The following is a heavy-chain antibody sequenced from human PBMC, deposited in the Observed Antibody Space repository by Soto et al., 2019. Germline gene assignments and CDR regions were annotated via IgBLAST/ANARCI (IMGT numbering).Heavy chain of an antibody. V-gene: IGHV3-21*01. CDR1: GFTFSSYT. CDR3: ARDILSGGAYPDS. Sequence: GGSLRLSCAASGFTFSSYTMNWVRQAPGKGLECISSISSGSSYIYYAGSVKGRFTISRDNARNSLFLEMKTLRADDTAVYYCARDILSGGAYPDSWGQGTKVTVSS. D-gene: IGHD3-10*01. CDR2: ISSGSSYI. J-gene: IGHJ5*01.